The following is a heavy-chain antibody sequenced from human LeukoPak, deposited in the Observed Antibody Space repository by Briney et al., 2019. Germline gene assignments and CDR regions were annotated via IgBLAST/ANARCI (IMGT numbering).Heavy chain of an antibody. CDR3: ARQPSYGDYVDGYFDY. Sequence: KPSETLSLTCTVSGGSISSSSYYWGWIRQPPGKGLEWIGSIYYSGSTYYNPSLKSRVTISVDTSKNQFSLKLSSVTAADTAVYYCARQPSYGDYVDGYFDYWGQGTLVTVSS. CDR2: IYYSGST. D-gene: IGHD4-17*01. V-gene: IGHV4-39*01. CDR1: GGSISSSSYY. J-gene: IGHJ4*02.